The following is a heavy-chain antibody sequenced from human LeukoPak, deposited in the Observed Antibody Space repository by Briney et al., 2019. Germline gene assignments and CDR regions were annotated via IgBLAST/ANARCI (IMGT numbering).Heavy chain of an antibody. CDR1: GDSVSSNSAA. CDR3: ARVIGDYGDYEDAFDI. Sequence: SQTLSLTCAISGDSVSSNSAAWNWIRQSPSRGLEWLGRTYYRSKWYNDYAVSVKSRITINPDTSKNQFSLQLNSVTPEDTAVYYCARVIGDYGDYEDAFDIWGQGTMVTVSS. V-gene: IGHV6-1*01. CDR2: TYYRSKWYN. J-gene: IGHJ3*02. D-gene: IGHD4-17*01.